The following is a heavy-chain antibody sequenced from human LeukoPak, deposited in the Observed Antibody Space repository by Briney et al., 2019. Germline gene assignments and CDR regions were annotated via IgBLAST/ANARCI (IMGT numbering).Heavy chain of an antibody. CDR2: INHSGST. Sequence: SETLSLTCAVYGGSFSGYYWSWIRQPPGKGLEWIGEINHSGSTNYNPSLKSRVIISVDTSKNQFSLKLSSVTAADTAVYYCAGIPDIVVVPAAMGPNYYYYGMDVWGQGTTVTVSS. CDR1: GGSFSGYY. D-gene: IGHD2-2*01. CDR3: AGIPDIVVVPAAMGPNYYYYGMDV. J-gene: IGHJ6*02. V-gene: IGHV4-34*01.